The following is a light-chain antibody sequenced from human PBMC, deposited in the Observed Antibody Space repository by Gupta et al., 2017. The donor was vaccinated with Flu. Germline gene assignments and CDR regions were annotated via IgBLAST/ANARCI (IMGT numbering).Light chain of an antibody. Sequence: GSPGQSITISCTGTTSDVGGYNYVSRYQHYPGKAPKLTIYEVRSRPSGVSNRFSGSKSGNTASLTISGLQAEDEADYYCCSYTSSSTYVFGTGTKVTVL. J-gene: IGLJ1*01. V-gene: IGLV2-14*01. CDR3: CSYTSSSTYV. CDR1: TSDVGGYNY. CDR2: EVR.